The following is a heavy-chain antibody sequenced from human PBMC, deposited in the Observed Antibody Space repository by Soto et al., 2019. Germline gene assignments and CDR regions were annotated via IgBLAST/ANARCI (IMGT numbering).Heavy chain of an antibody. CDR2: IYYSGIT. J-gene: IGHJ4*02. V-gene: IGHV4-59*01. D-gene: IGHD2-8*02. CDR1: SASIISYY. CDR3: ARGGGVYYFDY. Sequence: SDTLSLTCTVPSASIISYYWSWIRQHPGKGLEWIGYIYYSGITDYNPSLKSRVTLSVDTSKSQFSLKLSSVTAADTAVYYCARGGGVYYFDYWGQGTLVTVS.